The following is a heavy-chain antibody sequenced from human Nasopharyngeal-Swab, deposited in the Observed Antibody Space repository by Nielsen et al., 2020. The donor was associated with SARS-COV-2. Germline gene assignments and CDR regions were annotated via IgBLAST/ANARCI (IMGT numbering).Heavy chain of an antibody. Sequence: WIRQPPGKGLEWIATIYYNGLTYYDPSLESRLTISIDTSKNQFFLKLTSVTAADTAVYYCARHSHLAGGFDPWGQGTLVTVSS. J-gene: IGHJ5*02. CDR2: IYYNGLT. CDR3: ARHSHLAGGFDP. V-gene: IGHV4-39*01.